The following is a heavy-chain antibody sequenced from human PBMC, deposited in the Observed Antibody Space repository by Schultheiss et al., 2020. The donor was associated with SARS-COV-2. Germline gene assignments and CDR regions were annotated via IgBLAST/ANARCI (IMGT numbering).Heavy chain of an antibody. D-gene: IGHD3-3*01. CDR3: ARVLASIFGVVKNFDY. J-gene: IGHJ4*02. CDR2: IYHSGST. Sequence: SETLSLTCTVSGGSISSGDYYWSWLRQPPGKGLEWIGSIYHSGSTYYNPSLKSRVTISVDTSKNQFSLKLSSVTAADTAVYYCARVLASIFGVVKNFDYWGQGTLVTVSS. V-gene: IGHV4-39*07. CDR1: GGSISSGDYY.